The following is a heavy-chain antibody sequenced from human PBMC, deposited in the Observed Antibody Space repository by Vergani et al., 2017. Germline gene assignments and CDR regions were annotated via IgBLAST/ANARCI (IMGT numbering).Heavy chain of an antibody. J-gene: IGHJ3*02. D-gene: IGHD2-21*02. CDR2: IYYSGST. CDR3: ARNPYCGGDCYSDAFDI. V-gene: IGHV4-39*07. CDR1: GASIRSSNYY. Sequence: QLQLQESGPGLVKPSATLSLTCSVSGASIRSSNYYWGWIRQPPGKGLEWIASIYYSGSTNYNPSLKSRVTISVDTSKNQFSLKLSSVTAADTAVYYCARNPYCGGDCYSDAFDIWGQGTMVTVSS.